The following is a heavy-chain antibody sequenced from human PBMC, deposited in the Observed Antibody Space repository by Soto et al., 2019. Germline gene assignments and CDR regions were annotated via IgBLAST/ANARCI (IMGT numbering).Heavy chain of an antibody. V-gene: IGHV3-23*01. Sequence: GGSLRLSCAASGFTFINYAMTWARQAPGKGLEWVSSLLRSGSTTYYADSVKGRFTISSDISANSLYLQMDSLRAEDTAVYYCAKDAVSGDGIWLLDSWGQGTVVTVSS. D-gene: IGHD4-17*01. CDR3: AKDAVSGDGIWLLDS. CDR2: LLRSGSTT. CDR1: GFTFINYA. J-gene: IGHJ4*02.